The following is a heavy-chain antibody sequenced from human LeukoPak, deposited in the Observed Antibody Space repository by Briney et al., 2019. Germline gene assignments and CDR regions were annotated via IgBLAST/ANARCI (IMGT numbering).Heavy chain of an antibody. Sequence: PGGSLRLSCAASGFTFSSYGMHWVRQAPGKGLEWVAVISYDGSNKYYADSVKGRFTISRDNSKNTLYLQMNSLRAEDTAVYYCARGGGVSFLFDYWGQGTLVTVSS. CDR1: GFTFSSYG. CDR3: ARGGGVSFLFDY. CDR2: ISYDGSNK. D-gene: IGHD3-16*01. J-gene: IGHJ4*02. V-gene: IGHV3-30*19.